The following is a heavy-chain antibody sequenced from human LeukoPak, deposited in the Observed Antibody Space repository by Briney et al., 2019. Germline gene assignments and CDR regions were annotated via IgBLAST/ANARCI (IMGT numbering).Heavy chain of an antibody. CDR1: GGSFSGYY. CDR3: ARHVDSSSWYGAYYFDY. V-gene: IGHV4-34*01. CDR2: INHSGST. D-gene: IGHD6-13*01. J-gene: IGHJ4*02. Sequence: TSETLSLTCAVYGGSFSGYYWSWIRQPPGKGLEWIGEINHSGSTNYNPSLKSRVTISVDTSKNQFSLKLSSVTAADTAVYYCARHVDSSSWYGAYYFDYWGQGTLVTVSS.